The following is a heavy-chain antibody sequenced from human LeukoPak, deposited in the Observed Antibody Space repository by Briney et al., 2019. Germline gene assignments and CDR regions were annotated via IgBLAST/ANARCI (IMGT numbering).Heavy chain of an antibody. D-gene: IGHD5-12*01. V-gene: IGHV4-34*01. CDR1: GGSFSGYY. Sequence: SETLSLTCAVCGGSFSGYYWSWIRQPPGKGLEWIGEINHSGSTNYNPSLKSRVTISLDTSKNQFSLNLSSVTAADTAVYYCARMGGYSGYATHWGQGTLVTVSS. CDR3: ARMGGYSGYATH. J-gene: IGHJ4*02. CDR2: INHSGST.